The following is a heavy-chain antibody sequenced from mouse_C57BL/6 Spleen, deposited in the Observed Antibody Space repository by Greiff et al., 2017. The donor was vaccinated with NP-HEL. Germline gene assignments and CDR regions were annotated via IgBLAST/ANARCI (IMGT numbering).Heavy chain of an antibody. CDR3: ARREGSQYYFDY. CDR2: IYPGDGDT. J-gene: IGHJ2*01. V-gene: IGHV1-80*01. CDR1: GYAFSSYW. Sequence: QVQLQQSGAELVKPGASVKISCKASGYAFSSYWMNWVKQRPGKGLEWIGQIYPGDGDTNYNGKFKGKATLTADKSSSTAYMQLSSLTSEDSAVYFCARREGSQYYFDYWGKGTTLTVSS.